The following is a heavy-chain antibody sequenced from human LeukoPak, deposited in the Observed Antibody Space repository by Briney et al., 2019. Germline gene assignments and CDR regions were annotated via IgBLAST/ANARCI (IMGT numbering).Heavy chain of an antibody. J-gene: IGHJ3*02. CDR1: GFSLTNARMG. CDR3: VRIHPMITFGGVIATLAFDI. CDR2: IFSNDEK. V-gene: IGHV2-26*01. D-gene: IGHD3-16*02. Sequence: ESGPVLVNPTETLTLTCTVSGFSLTNARMGVSWIRQPPGEALEWLAHIFSNDEKFYSTSLKSRLTVSKDTSKRQVVLTMTNMDPVDTATYYCVRIHPMITFGGVIATLAFDIWGQGTMVTVSS.